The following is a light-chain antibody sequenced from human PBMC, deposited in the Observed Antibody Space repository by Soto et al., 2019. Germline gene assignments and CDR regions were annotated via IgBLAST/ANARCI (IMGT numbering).Light chain of an antibody. CDR3: QKYNSAPLT. CDR2: GAS. CDR1: QGIAIY. V-gene: IGKV1-27*01. J-gene: IGKJ4*01. Sequence: DIQMTQSPSSLSASVGDRVTITCRASQGIAIYVAWYQQKPGTVPKLLIYGASTLQSGVPSRFSGSGSGTDFTLTISSLQPEDVATYYCQKYNSAPLTFGGGTKVDI.